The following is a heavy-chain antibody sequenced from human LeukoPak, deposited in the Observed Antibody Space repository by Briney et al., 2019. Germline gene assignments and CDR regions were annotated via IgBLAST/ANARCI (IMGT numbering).Heavy chain of an antibody. D-gene: IGHD3-22*01. CDR1: GFSLYTYS. CDR2: ITSTITYI. Sequence: GGSLRLSCAVSGFSLYTYSMNWVRQAPGKGLEWVSSITSTITYIYYADSVRGRLPISRDNAKNSLYLQMNSLRVEDTAVYYCARVGSAAPVTSSGHTIDYWGQGTLVIVSS. V-gene: IGHV3-21*01. J-gene: IGHJ4*02. CDR3: ARVGSAAPVTSSGHTIDY.